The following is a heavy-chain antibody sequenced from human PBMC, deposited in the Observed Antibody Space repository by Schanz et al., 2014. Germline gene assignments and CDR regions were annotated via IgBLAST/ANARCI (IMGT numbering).Heavy chain of an antibody. CDR2: INPSGGST. J-gene: IGHJ4*02. D-gene: IGHD6-13*01. V-gene: IGHV1-46*03. CDR3: ARDGVDAAAGGNY. Sequence: QVQLVQSGAEAKKPGASAKVSCKASGYTFTSDSMHWVRQAPGQGLEWMGMINPSGGSTTYAQKFQGRVTMTRDTSTSTVYMELSSLRSEDTAVYYCARDGVDAAAGGNYWGQGTLVTVSS. CDR1: GYTFTSDS.